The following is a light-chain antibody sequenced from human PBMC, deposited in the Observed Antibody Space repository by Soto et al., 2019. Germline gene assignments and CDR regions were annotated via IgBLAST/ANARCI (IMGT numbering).Light chain of an antibody. V-gene: IGLV2-23*01. CDR1: SSDVGSYNL. CDR2: EGS. Sequence: QSALTQPASVSGSPGQSITISCAGASSDVGSYNLVSWYQQFPGKAPKRMIYEGSKRPSGVSNRFSGSKSGNTASLTISGLQAEDEADYYCCSYAGSNWVFGGGTQLTVL. CDR3: CSYAGSNWV. J-gene: IGLJ3*02.